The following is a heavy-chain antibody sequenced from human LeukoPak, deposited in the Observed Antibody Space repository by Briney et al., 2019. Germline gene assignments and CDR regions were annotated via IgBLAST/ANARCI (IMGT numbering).Heavy chain of an antibody. V-gene: IGHV4-38-2*02. CDR3: ARDILADWYFDL. J-gene: IGHJ2*01. CDR2: IYHSGST. D-gene: IGHD3-3*02. CDR1: GCSISSGYY. Sequence: SETLSLTCTVSGCSISSGYYWGWIRQPPGKGLEWIGSIYHSGSTYYNPSLKSRVTISVDTSKNQFSLNLSSVTAADTAVYYCARDILADWYFDLWGRGTLVTVSS.